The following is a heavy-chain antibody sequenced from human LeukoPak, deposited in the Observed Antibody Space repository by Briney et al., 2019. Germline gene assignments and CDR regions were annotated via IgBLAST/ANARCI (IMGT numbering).Heavy chain of an antibody. V-gene: IGHV6-1*01. D-gene: IGHD1-26*01. CDR3: ARSQTGGTFDY. J-gene: IGHJ4*02. CDR1: GDSVSSKSAA. Sequence: SQTLSLTCAISGDSVSSKSAAWHWIRQSPSRGLEWLGRTYYRSKWSSGYAESVKSRITINPDTSKNQLSLQLKPVTPEDTAVYYCARSQTGGTFDYWGQGALVTVSS. CDR2: TYYRSKWSS.